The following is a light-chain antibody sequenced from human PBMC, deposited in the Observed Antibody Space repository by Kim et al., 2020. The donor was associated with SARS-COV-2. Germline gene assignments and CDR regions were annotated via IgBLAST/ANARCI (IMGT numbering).Light chain of an antibody. V-gene: IGLV3-21*04. Sequence: SYELTQPPSVSVAPGQTARVSCGGNSIGSKSVHWYQQKSGQAPVLVIYYDSDRPSGIPEWFSGSNSGNTATLTISRVEAGDEADYYCQVWDSTSDHRVVFGGGTQLTVL. J-gene: IGLJ2*01. CDR1: SIGSKS. CDR2: YDS. CDR3: QVWDSTSDHRVV.